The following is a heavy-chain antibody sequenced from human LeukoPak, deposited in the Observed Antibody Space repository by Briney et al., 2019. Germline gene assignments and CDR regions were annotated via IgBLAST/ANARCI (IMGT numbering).Heavy chain of an antibody. J-gene: IGHJ5*02. V-gene: IGHV3-23*01. CDR3: AKDKWFGELLYQFDP. Sequence: PGGSLRLSCAVSGFTFSSYAMSWVRQAPGKGLEWVSAISGSGGSTYYADSVKGRFTISRDNSKNTLYLQMNSLRAEDTAVYYCAKDKWFGELLYQFDPWGQGTLVTVSS. CDR1: GFTFSSYA. CDR2: ISGSGGST. D-gene: IGHD3-10*01.